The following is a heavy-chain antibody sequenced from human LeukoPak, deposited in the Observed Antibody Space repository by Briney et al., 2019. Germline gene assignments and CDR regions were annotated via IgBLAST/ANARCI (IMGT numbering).Heavy chain of an antibody. CDR1: GFTLGSYW. CDR3: ARTFLGDY. V-gene: IGHV3-7*01. Sequence: GGSLRLSCAASGFTLGSYWMTWVRQAPGKGLEWVANIKQDGSDMYYVASVKGRFTISRDNARNTLFLQMNSLRAEDTAVYYCARTFLGDYWGQGTLVTVSS. CDR2: IKQDGSDM. J-gene: IGHJ4*02.